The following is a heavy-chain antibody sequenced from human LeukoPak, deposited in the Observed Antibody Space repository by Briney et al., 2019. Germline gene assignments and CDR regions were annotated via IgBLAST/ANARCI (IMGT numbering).Heavy chain of an antibody. Sequence: PSETLSLTCAVSGGSISSHYWNWIRQPAGKGLEWIGRIYSSGSTNYNPSFKSRVTISVDTSRNQFSLKLSSVTAADTAVYYCARTPPRSSTRSYHLTTFDYWGQGTLVTVSS. CDR1: GGSISSHY. D-gene: IGHD1-26*01. V-gene: IGHV4-4*07. CDR2: IYSSGST. CDR3: ARTPPRSSTRSYHLTTFDY. J-gene: IGHJ4*02.